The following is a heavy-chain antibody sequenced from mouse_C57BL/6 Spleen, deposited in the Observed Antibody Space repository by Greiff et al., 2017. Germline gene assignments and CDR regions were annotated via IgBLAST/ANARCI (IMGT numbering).Heavy chain of an antibody. Sequence: QVQLQQSGPELVKPGASVKISCKASGYAFSSSWMNWVKQRPGKGLEWIGRIYPGDGDTNYNGKFKGKATLTADKSSSTAYMQLSSLTSEDSAVYFCARDTTVVGFDYWGQGTTLTVSS. CDR2: IYPGDGDT. CDR3: ARDTTVVGFDY. V-gene: IGHV1-82*01. CDR1: GYAFSSSW. D-gene: IGHD1-1*01. J-gene: IGHJ2*01.